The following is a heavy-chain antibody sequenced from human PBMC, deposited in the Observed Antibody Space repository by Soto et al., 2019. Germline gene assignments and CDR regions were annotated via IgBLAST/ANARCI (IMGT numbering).Heavy chain of an antibody. J-gene: IGHJ3*02. CDR1: GFTFSSYG. CDR2: ISYDGSNK. CDR3: AKELGDDENNAFDI. V-gene: IGHV3-30*18. Sequence: MQLVESGGGLIQPGGSLRLSCAASGFTFSSYGMHWVRQAPGKGLEWVAVISYDGSNKYYADSVKGRFTISRDNSKNTLYLQMNSLRAEDTAVYYCAKELGDDENNAFDIWGQGTMVTVSS. D-gene: IGHD4-17*01.